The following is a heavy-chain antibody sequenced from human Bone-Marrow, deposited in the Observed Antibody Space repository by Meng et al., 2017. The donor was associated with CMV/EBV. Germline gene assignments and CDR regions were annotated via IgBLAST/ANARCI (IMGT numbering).Heavy chain of an antibody. D-gene: IGHD1-26*01. J-gene: IGHJ6*02. CDR2: IYYSGST. V-gene: IGHV4-59*01. Sequence: SETLSLTCTVSGGSISSYYWSCIRQPPGKGLEWIGYIYYSGSTNYNPSLKSRVTISVDTSKNQFSLKLSSVTAADTAVYYCARDSTRQADYYGMAVWGQGTTVPVSS. CDR3: ARDSTRQADYYGMAV. CDR1: GGSISSYY.